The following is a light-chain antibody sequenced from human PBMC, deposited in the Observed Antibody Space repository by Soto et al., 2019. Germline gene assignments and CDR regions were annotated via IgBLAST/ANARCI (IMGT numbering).Light chain of an antibody. V-gene: IGLV2-14*01. J-gene: IGLJ1*01. CDR3: SSYTSSTAYV. CDR2: EDS. Sequence: QSVLTQPASVSVSPGQSITISCTGTSSDVGGYNYVSWYQLHPGKAPKLMVYEDSNRPSGVSNRFSGSKSGNTASLTISGLQAEDEADYYCSSYTSSTAYVFGTGTKVTVL. CDR1: SSDVGGYNY.